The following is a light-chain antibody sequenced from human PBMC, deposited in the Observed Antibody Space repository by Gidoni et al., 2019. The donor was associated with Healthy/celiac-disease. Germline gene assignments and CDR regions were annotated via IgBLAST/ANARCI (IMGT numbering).Light chain of an antibody. CDR1: SSDVGGYNY. V-gene: IGLV2-14*01. CDR2: EVS. Sequence: QSALTQPASVSGSPGPSSTISCTGTSSDVGGYNYVSWYQQHPGKAPKLMIYEVSNRPSGVSNRFSGSKSGNTASLTISGLQAEDEADYYCSSYTSSSTLGVFGGGTKLTVL. CDR3: SSYTSSSTLGV. J-gene: IGLJ2*01.